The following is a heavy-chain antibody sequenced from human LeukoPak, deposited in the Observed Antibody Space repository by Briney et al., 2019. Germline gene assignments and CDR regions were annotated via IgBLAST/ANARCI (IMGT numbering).Heavy chain of an antibody. CDR1: GFTFSSYG. Sequence: GRSLRLSSAASGFTFSSYGMHWVRQAPGKGLEGVAVIWYDGSNKYYADSVKGRFTISRDNSKNTLYLQMNSLRAEDTAVYYCASHLGGHFDYWGQGTLVTVSS. V-gene: IGHV3-33*01. J-gene: IGHJ4*02. CDR2: IWYDGSNK. D-gene: IGHD3-16*01. CDR3: ASHLGGHFDY.